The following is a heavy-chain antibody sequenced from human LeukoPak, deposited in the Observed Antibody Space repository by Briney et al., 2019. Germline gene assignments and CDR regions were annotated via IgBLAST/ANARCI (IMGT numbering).Heavy chain of an antibody. CDR3: ATDPRRFYSGSYLLDY. D-gene: IGHD1-26*01. CDR1: GFTFSSYG. Sequence: GRSLRLSCAASGFTFSSYGMHWVRQAPGKGLEWMGGFDPEDGETIYAQKFQGRVTMTEDTSTDTAYMELSSLRSEDTAVYYCATDPRRFYSGSYLLDYWGQGTLVTVSS. V-gene: IGHV1-24*01. CDR2: FDPEDGET. J-gene: IGHJ4*02.